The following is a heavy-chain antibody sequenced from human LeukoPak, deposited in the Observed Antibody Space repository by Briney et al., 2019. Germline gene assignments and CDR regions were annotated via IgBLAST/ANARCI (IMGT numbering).Heavy chain of an antibody. D-gene: IGHD2-2*01. CDR1: GYTFSNFG. V-gene: IGHV1-18*01. CDR3: ARDGTSTDDY. Sequence: GASVKVSCKTSGYTFSNFGISWVRQAPGQGLEWMGWISGNNDNPNYGQKFQGRFTVTTDSSTSTAYMERRNLRSHDTAVYYCARDGTSTDDYWGQGTLVTVSS. J-gene: IGHJ4*02. CDR2: ISGNNDNP.